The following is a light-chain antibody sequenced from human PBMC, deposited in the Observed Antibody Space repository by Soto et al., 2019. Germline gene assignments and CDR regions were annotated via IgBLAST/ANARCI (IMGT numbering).Light chain of an antibody. V-gene: IGKV3-20*01. J-gene: IGKJ3*01. CDR2: DAS. CDR1: QSVSSSY. Sequence: EIVLTQSPGTLSLSPGERATLSCRASQSVSSSYLVWYQQKSGQAPRLLTYDASTRATGIPDRFSGSGSGTDFTLTISRLEPEYLAVYCCQQCGSSSFTFGPGTKVDIK. CDR3: QQCGSSSFT.